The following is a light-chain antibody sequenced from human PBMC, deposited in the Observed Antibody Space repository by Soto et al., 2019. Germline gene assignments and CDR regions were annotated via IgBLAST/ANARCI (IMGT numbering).Light chain of an antibody. Sequence: EIVGKKSPSTVSLSPEERATLSCMASQSVSSYLAWYQQKPGQAPRLLIYDASNRATGIPARFSGSGSGTDFTLTISSLEPEDFAVYYCQQRSNWPRPFGQGTKVDIK. J-gene: IGKJ1*01. CDR2: DAS. CDR1: QSVSSY. V-gene: IGKV3-11*01. CDR3: QQRSNWPRP.